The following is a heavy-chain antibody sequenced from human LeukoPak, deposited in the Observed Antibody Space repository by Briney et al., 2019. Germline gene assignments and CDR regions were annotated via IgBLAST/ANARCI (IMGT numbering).Heavy chain of an antibody. J-gene: IGHJ4*02. CDR2: IIPIFGTA. Sequence: SVKVSCKASEGTFSSYAISWVRQAPGQGLEWMGGIIPIFGTANYAQKFQGRVTITADESTSTAYMELSSLRSEDTAVYYCAREGEYSSGCFDYWGQGTLVTVSS. CDR3: AREGEYSSGCFDY. D-gene: IGHD6-19*01. CDR1: EGTFSSYA. V-gene: IGHV1-69*13.